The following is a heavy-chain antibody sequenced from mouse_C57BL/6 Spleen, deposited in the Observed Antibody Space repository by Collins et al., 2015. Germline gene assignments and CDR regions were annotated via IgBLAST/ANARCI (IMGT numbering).Heavy chain of an antibody. Sequence: DVQLQEPGPGLVKPSQSLSLTCSVTGYSITSGYYWNWIRQFPGNKLEWMGYISYDGSNNYNPSLKNRISITRDTSKNQFFLKLNSVTTEDTATYYCARGMITTAMDYWGQGTSVTVSS. J-gene: IGHJ4*01. CDR2: ISYDGSN. CDR1: GYSITSGYY. D-gene: IGHD2-4*01. V-gene: IGHV3-6*02. CDR3: ARGMITTAMDY.